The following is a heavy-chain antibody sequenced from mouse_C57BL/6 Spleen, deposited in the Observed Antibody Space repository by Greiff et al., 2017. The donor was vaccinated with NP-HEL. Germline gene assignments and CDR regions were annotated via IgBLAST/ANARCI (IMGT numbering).Heavy chain of an antibody. CDR2: IDPSDSET. J-gene: IGHJ1*03. D-gene: IGHD1-1*01. CDR1: GYTFTSYW. V-gene: IGHV1-52*01. CDR3: AKDRGYYGSRWYFDV. Sequence: QVHVKQSGAELVRPGSSVKLSCKASGYTFTSYWMHWVKQRPIQGLEWIGNIDPSDSETHYNQKFKDKATLTVDKSSSTAYMQLSSLTSEDSAVYYCAKDRGYYGSRWYFDVWGTGTTVTVSS.